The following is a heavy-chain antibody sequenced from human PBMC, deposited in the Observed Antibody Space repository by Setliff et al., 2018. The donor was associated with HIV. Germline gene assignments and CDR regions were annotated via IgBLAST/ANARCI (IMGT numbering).Heavy chain of an antibody. Sequence: GGSLRLSCAASGFSVSNNDMSWVRQAPGKGLEWVSVIYSGGSTYYADSVKGRFTISRDNAKNSLYLQMSSLRVEDTAVYYCARSVPDSAYRPTDYWGQGTQVTISS. J-gene: IGHJ4*02. CDR2: IYSGGST. CDR3: ARSVPDSAYRPTDY. V-gene: IGHV3-53*01. CDR1: GFSVSNND. D-gene: IGHD3-22*01.